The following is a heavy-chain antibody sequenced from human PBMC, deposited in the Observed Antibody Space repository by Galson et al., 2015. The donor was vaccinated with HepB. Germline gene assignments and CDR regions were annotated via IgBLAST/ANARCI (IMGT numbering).Heavy chain of an antibody. V-gene: IGHV3-66*01. Sequence: SLRLSCAASGFTVSSNYMSWVRQAPGKGLEWVSVIYSGGSTYYADSVKGRFIISRDNSKNTLYLQMNSLRAEDTAVYYCARAGQGEIRGPGDYYGMDVWGQGTTVTVSS. CDR3: ARAGQGEIRGPGDYYGMDV. J-gene: IGHJ6*02. CDR2: IYSGGST. CDR1: GFTVSSNY. D-gene: IGHD3-10*01.